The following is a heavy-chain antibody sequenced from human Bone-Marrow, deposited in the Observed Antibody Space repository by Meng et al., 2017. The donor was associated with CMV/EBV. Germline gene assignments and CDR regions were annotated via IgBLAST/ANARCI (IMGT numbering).Heavy chain of an antibody. V-gene: IGHV1-18*01. CDR2: ISPYNGNT. CDR1: GYTFASNG. D-gene: IGHD2-15*01. Sequence: ASVKVSCKTSGYTFASNGISWVRQAPGQGLEWMGWISPYNGNTNYEQNLQGRVTMTTDTSTSTAYMELRSLRSDDTAVYYCARVAGGHDAFDIWGQGTMVTVSS. J-gene: IGHJ3*02. CDR3: ARVAGGHDAFDI.